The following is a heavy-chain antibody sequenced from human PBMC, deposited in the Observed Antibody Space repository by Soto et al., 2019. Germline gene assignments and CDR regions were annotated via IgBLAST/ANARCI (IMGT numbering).Heavy chain of an antibody. CDR3: AAELPNYGSGELDY. CDR1: GFTFSGAW. J-gene: IGHJ4*02. V-gene: IGHV3-15*01. Sequence: EVQLVESGGGLVKPGGSLRLSCAASGFTFSGAWMTWVRQAPGKGLEWVGRIRSGGTTDYTAPVKGRFAISRDDSENMLFHQIIGLKAEDTAIYYSAAELPNYGSGELDYWGQGTLVTVSS. CDR2: IRSGGTT. D-gene: IGHD3-10*01.